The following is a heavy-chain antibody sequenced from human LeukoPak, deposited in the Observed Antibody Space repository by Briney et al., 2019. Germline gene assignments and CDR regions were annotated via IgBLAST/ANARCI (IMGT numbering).Heavy chain of an antibody. J-gene: IGHJ5*02. CDR1: VDSVSSNSAA. V-gene: IGHV6-1*01. CDR3: AGTGTEDWFDP. D-gene: IGHD6-13*01. CDR2: TYYRSKWYN. Sequence: SQTLSLTCAISVDSVSSNSAAWNWSRQPPSRGLEWLGRTYYRSKWYNDYAVSVKSRITINPDTSKNQFSLQLNSVTPEDTAVYYCAGTGTEDWFDPWGQGTLVTVSS.